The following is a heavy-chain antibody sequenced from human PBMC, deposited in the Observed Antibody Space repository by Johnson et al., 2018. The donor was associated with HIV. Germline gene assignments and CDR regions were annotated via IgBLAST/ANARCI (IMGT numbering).Heavy chain of an antibody. D-gene: IGHD1-26*01. Sequence: QVQLVESGGGLVKPGGSLRLSCEASGLILSGYGLHWVRQAPGKGLEWVAVISYDGSNKYYADSVKGRFTISRDNSKNTLYLQMNSLRAEDTAVYYCARGGGRWGIDAFDIWGQGTMVTVSS. J-gene: IGHJ3*02. V-gene: IGHV3-30*19. CDR3: ARGGGRWGIDAFDI. CDR2: ISYDGSNK. CDR1: GLILSGYG.